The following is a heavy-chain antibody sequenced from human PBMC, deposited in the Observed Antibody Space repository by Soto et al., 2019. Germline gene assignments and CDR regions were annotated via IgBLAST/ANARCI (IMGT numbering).Heavy chain of an antibody. D-gene: IGHD3-3*01. CDR3: ARXRAGFFWSGRRDNWFDP. Sequence: KPSETLSLTCTVSGGSISSGGYYWSWIRQHPGRGLEWIAYIYYSGSTYYNPSLKSRVSISLDTSKTQFSLKLSSVTAADTAVYYCARXRAGFFWSGRRDNWFDPWGQGTLVTVSS. J-gene: IGHJ5*02. CDR1: GGSISSGGYY. CDR2: IYYSGST. V-gene: IGHV4-31*03.